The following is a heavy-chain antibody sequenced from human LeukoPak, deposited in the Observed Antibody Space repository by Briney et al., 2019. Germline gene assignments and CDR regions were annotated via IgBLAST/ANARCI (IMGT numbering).Heavy chain of an antibody. D-gene: IGHD6-6*01. CDR3: AKKAGSSETLYYYYYMDV. V-gene: IGHV3-23*01. CDR1: GFTFSSYA. CDR2: ISGSGGST. J-gene: IGHJ6*03. Sequence: GGSLRLSCAASGFTFSSYAMSGVRQAPGKGLEWVSAISGSGGSTYYADSVKGRFTISRDNSKNTLYLQMNSLRAEDTAVYYCAKKAGSSETLYYYYYMDVWGKGTTVTVSS.